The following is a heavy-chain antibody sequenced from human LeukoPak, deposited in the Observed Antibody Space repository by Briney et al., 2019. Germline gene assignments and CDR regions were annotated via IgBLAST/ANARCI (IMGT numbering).Heavy chain of an antibody. CDR1: GFIFNRYG. CDR2: ISFDGKIS. J-gene: IGHJ4*02. D-gene: IGHD1-7*01. V-gene: IGHV3-30*03. Sequence: PGRSLRLSCAASGFIFNRYGMHWVRQAPGKGLEWVAVISFDGKISYYADSVKGRFTISRDNSKNTLDLQMNSLRPEDTAVYYCATNWNFRFDYWGQGTLVAVSS. CDR3: ATNWNFRFDY.